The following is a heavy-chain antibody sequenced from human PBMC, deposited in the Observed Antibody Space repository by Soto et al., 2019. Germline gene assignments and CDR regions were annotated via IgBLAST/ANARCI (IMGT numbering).Heavy chain of an antibody. Sequence: PGGSLRLSCAASGFTFSSYWMSWVRQAPGKGLEWVANIKQDGSEKHYVDSVKGRFTISRDNAKNSLYLQMNSLRAEDTAIYYCARHKSGGGSYPFDFWGQGTLVTVSS. V-gene: IGHV3-7*01. CDR1: GFTFSSYW. CDR2: IKQDGSEK. J-gene: IGHJ4*02. D-gene: IGHD3-10*01. CDR3: ARHKSGGGSYPFDF.